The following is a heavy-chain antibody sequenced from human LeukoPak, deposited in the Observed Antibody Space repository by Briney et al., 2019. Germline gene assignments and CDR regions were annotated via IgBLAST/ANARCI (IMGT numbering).Heavy chain of an antibody. CDR1: GFTFSDYY. CDR2: ISSSGSTI. J-gene: IGHJ4*02. D-gene: IGHD2-8*01. V-gene: IGHV3-11*01. CDR3: AKVLGCTNGVCYED. Sequence: GGSLRLSCAASGFTFSDYYMSWIRQAPGKGLEWVSYISSSGSTIYYADSVKGRFTISRDNSKNTLYLQMNSRRAEDTAVYYCAKVLGCTNGVCYEDWGQGTLVTVSS.